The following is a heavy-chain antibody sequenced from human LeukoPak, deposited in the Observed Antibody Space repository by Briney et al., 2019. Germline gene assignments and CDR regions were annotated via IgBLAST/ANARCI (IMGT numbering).Heavy chain of an antibody. CDR1: GFTFSSYW. D-gene: IGHD3-3*01. V-gene: IGHV3-7*01. Sequence: GGSLRLSCADSGFTFSSYWMSWVRQAPGKGLEWVANIKQDGSEKYYVDSVKGRFTISRDNAKNSLYLQMNSLRAEDTAVYYCARGRITIFGWGQGTLVTVSS. CDR3: ARGRITIFG. CDR2: IKQDGSEK. J-gene: IGHJ4*02.